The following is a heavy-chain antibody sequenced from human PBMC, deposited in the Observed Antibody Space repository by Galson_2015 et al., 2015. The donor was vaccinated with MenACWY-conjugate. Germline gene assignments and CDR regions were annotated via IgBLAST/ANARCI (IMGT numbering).Heavy chain of an antibody. CDR3: AARLLHSGGMDV. V-gene: IGHV3-74*01. J-gene: IGHJ6*02. D-gene: IGHD3-10*01. CDR2: INSDGSST. Sequence: SLRLSCAASGFTFSSYWMHWVRQAPGKGLVWVSRINSDGSSTSYADSVKGRFTISRDNAKNTLYLQTNSLRAEDTAVYYCAARLLHSGGMDVWGQRTTVTVSS. CDR1: GFTFSSYW.